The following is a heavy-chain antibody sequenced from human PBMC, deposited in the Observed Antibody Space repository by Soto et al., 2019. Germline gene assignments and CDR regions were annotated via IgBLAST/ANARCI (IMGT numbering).Heavy chain of an antibody. D-gene: IGHD3-22*01. CDR3: ATPQDYDDCFDS. Sequence: QVQFVQSGAEVKKPGASVKVSCKTPGYTFTRYYIHWVRQAPGQRLEWMGWINVGTGNTRYSQKFQGRLTLTRDTPGNTAYLELNSLIAEDTAVYYCATPQDYDDCFDSWGQGTLVTVSS. CDR1: GYTFTRYY. V-gene: IGHV1-3*01. J-gene: IGHJ4*02. CDR2: INVGTGNT.